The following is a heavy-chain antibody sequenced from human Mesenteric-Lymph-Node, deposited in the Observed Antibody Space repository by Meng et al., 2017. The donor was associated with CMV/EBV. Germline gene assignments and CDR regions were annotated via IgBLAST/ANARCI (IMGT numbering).Heavy chain of an antibody. Sequence: SVKVSCKASGGIFRSHTISWVRQAPGQGLEWMGGIIPMFGTPDYAQKFQGRVTITAEESTTTAYMEMRSLRSEDTAVYYCVRDITGGGRPRYYFGLDVWGQGTTVTVSS. D-gene: IGHD3-10*01. J-gene: IGHJ6*02. CDR3: VRDITGGGRPRYYFGLDV. CDR2: IIPMFGTP. V-gene: IGHV1-69*13. CDR1: GGIFRSHT.